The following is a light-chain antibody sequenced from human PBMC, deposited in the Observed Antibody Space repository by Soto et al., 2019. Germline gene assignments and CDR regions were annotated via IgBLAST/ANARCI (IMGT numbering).Light chain of an antibody. J-gene: IGKJ4*01. CDR1: QGISSY. V-gene: IGKV1-9*01. CDR3: QQLNSYPLT. Sequence: DIQLTQSPSFLSASVGDRVTITCRASQGISSYLAWYQQQPGKAPKLLIYGVSTLQSGVPSRFSGSGSGTEFTLTISSLQPEDFATYYCQQLNSYPLTFGGGTKVEIK. CDR2: GVS.